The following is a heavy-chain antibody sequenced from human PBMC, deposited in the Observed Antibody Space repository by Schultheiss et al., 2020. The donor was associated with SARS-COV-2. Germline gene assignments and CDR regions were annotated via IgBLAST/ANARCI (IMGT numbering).Heavy chain of an antibody. D-gene: IGHD5-18*01. Sequence: SETLSLTCAVSGGSISSGNWWSWVRQPPGKGLEWIGEIYHSGSTNYNPSLKSRVTISVDTSKNQFSLKLSSVTAADTAVYYCAGSGYRYGARWWGQGTLVTVSS. CDR2: IYHSGST. J-gene: IGHJ4*02. CDR3: AGSGYRYGARW. V-gene: IGHV4-4*02. CDR1: GGSISSGNW.